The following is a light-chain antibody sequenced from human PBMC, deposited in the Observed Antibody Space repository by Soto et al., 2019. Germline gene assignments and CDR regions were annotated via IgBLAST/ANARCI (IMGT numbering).Light chain of an antibody. CDR1: QSLSTNS. V-gene: IGKV3-20*01. CDR2: AAS. Sequence: EIVLTQSPGTLSLSPGERATLSCRASQSLSTNSLAWYQQKPGQTPRLLIYAASTRDTDIPDRFNGSGSGTDFALTISRLEPGDFALYYCQQYDASPLTFGPGTKVDIK. CDR3: QQYDASPLT. J-gene: IGKJ3*01.